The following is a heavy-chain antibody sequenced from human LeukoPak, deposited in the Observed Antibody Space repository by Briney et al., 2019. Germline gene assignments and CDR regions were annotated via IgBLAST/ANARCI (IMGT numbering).Heavy chain of an antibody. Sequence: PSETLSLTCTLSGGSISSYYWSWIRQPPGKGLEWIGYIYYSGSTNYNPSLKSRVTISVDASKNQFSLKLSSVTAADTAVYYCARRDDFWRTPWDYWGQGTLVTVSS. D-gene: IGHD3-3*01. V-gene: IGHV4-59*12. J-gene: IGHJ4*02. CDR1: GGSISSYY. CDR2: IYYSGST. CDR3: ARRDDFWRTPWDY.